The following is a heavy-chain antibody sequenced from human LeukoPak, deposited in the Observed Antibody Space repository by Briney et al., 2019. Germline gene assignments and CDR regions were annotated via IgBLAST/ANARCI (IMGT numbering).Heavy chain of an antibody. Sequence: ASVKVSCKASGYTFTDYHMHWVRQAPGQGLEWMGWINPKSGDTNYAQKFQGRVTVSRDTSITTASMEVRRLRSDDTALYYCARGSRDESFQHWGQGTLVTVPS. J-gene: IGHJ1*01. CDR2: INPKSGDT. CDR1: GYTFTDYH. V-gene: IGHV1-2*02. CDR3: ARGSRDESFQH.